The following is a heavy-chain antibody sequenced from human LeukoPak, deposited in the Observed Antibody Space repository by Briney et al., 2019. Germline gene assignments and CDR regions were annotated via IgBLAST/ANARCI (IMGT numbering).Heavy chain of an antibody. V-gene: IGHV1-46*01. Sequence: ASVKVSCKASGYTFTRHYMHWVRQAPGQGLEWMGVINPGGSWTSYAQKFQGRVTMTRDMSTSTNYMELSSLRSGDTAVYYCARGCEAVTQRVWFDPWGQGTLVTVS. CDR3: ARGCEAVTQRVWFDP. D-gene: IGHD4-17*01. CDR2: INPGGSWT. CDR1: GYTFTRHY. J-gene: IGHJ5*02.